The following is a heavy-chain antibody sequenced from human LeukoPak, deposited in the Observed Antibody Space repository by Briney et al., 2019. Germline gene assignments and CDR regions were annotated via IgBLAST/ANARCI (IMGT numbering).Heavy chain of an antibody. CDR2: INPNSGGT. CDR3: ARDADSSGPTFFDY. J-gene: IGHJ4*02. CDR1: GYTFTGYY. Sequence: GASVTVSCKASGYTFTGYYMHWVRQAPGQGLEWMGWINPNSGGTNYAQNFQGRVTMTRDTSISTAYMELSGPRSDDTAVYYCARDADSSGPTFFDYWGQGTLVTVSS. D-gene: IGHD3-22*01. V-gene: IGHV1-2*02.